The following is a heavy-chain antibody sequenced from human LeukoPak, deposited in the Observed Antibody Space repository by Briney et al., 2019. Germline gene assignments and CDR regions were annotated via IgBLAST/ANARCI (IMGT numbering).Heavy chain of an antibody. D-gene: IGHD2-15*01. CDR1: XXXXXSTYF. Sequence: SETLSLXCTXXXXXXXSTYFWAWIRQPPGTGLEWIATINHNGNTYYNPFLKSRVTISVDRSRNQFSLKLTSVTAADTAVYYCARLGYCSGGSCHHDYWGQGTLVTVS. CDR3: ARLGYCSGGSCHHDY. V-gene: IGHV4-38-2*02. CDR2: INHNGNT. J-gene: IGHJ4*02.